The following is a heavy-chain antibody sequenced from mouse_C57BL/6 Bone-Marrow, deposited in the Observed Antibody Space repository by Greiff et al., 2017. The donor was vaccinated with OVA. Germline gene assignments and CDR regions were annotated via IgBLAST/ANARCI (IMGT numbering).Heavy chain of an antibody. J-gene: IGHJ3*01. CDR1: GYTFTSYW. V-gene: IGHV1-5*01. Sequence: VQLQQSGTVLARPGASVKMSCKTSGYTFTSYWMHWVKQRPGQGLEWIGAIYPGNSDTSYNQKFKGKAKLPAGTSASTAYMELSSLTNEDSAVYYCTRWEDYAWFAYWGQGTLVTVSA. D-gene: IGHD2-4*01. CDR2: IYPGNSDT. CDR3: TRWEDYAWFAY.